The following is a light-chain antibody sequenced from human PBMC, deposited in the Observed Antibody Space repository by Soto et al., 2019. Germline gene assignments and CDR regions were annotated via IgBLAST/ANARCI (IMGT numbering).Light chain of an antibody. CDR1: QSVNGNY. J-gene: IGKJ2*01. CDR2: GAS. V-gene: IGKV3-20*01. CDR3: QQYGSSFRYT. Sequence: EIVLTQSPGTLSLSPGERATLSCRASQSVNGNYLTWYQQKLGQAPRLLIYGASSRATGIPDRFSGSGSGTDFTLTISRLEPEDFAVYYCQQYGSSFRYTFGQGTKLEIK.